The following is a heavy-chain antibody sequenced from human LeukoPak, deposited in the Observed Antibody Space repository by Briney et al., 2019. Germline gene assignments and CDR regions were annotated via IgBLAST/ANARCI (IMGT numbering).Heavy chain of an antibody. CDR2: ITTDGSTI. CDR3: GGVGGYYYYYMDV. CDR1: GFNLGSYW. Sequence: TGGSLRLSCAASGFNLGSYWMHWVRQAPGKGLVWVSQITTDGSTINYADSVRGRFTISRDNAENTLYLEMKSLRAEDTAVYYCGGVGGYYYYYMDVWGKGTTVTVSS. J-gene: IGHJ6*03. D-gene: IGHD3-16*01. V-gene: IGHV3-74*01.